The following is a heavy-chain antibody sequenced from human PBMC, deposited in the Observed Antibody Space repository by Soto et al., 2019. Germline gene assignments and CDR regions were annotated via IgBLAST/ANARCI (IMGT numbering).Heavy chain of an antibody. D-gene: IGHD5-12*01. CDR3: AKGPIEYSASVDN. V-gene: IGHV3-23*01. CDR2: ISARGGSS. CDR1: GLSFNSYA. Sequence: EVHLLESGGGLVQPGGSLRLSCAASGLSFNSYAMVWVRQAPGKGLEWVSVISARGGSSYFADSVKGRFTISRDNSKNVLSLEMNSLRAEDTAIYFCAKGPIEYSASVDNWGQGTLVLVSS. J-gene: IGHJ4*02.